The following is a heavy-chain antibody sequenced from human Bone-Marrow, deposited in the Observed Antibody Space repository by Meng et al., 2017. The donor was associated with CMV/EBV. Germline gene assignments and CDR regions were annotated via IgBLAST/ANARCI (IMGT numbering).Heavy chain of an antibody. CDR1: GFSFSDAW. CDR3: TSEWFYALDT. V-gene: IGHV3-15*01. J-gene: IGHJ3*02. Sequence: GEYLKISCAASGFSFSDAWMSWVRQAPGKGLEWVGRIKRKTDGGTTEYPALVKGRFTISRDDSKHAVFLQMNSLKTEDTAVYYCTSEWFYALDTWGQGTTVTVSS. D-gene: IGHD3-22*01. CDR2: IKRKTDGGTT.